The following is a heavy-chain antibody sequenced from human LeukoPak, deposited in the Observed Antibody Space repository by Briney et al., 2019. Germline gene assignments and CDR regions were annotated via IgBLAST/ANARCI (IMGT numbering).Heavy chain of an antibody. CDR3: ARLGGYSSSRSTNDY. CDR1: GGTFSSYA. Sequence: SVKVSCKASGGTFSSYAISWVRQAPGQGLEWMGGIIPIFGTANYAQKFQGRVTITTDESTSTAYMELSSLRSEDTAVYYCARLGGYSSSRSTNDYWGQGTLVTVSS. V-gene: IGHV1-69*05. D-gene: IGHD6-13*01. CDR2: IIPIFGTA. J-gene: IGHJ4*02.